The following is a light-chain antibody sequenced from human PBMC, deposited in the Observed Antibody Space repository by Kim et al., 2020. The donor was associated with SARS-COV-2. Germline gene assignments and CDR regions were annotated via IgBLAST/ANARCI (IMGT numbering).Light chain of an antibody. CDR1: KLGDKY. CDR2: QGS. Sequence: PGQTGSITCSGDKLGDKYAGWEQQEPGRSAVLVIYQGSKRPSGSRVRFPGSNSGNTATLTSSGTQAMDEADYYCQAWDSSTAFYVFGTGSKVTVL. J-gene: IGLJ1*01. V-gene: IGLV3-1*01. CDR3: QAWDSSTAFYV.